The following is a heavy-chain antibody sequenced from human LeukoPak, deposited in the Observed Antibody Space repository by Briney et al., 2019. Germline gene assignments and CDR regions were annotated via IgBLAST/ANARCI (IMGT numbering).Heavy chain of an antibody. D-gene: IGHD1-26*01. CDR2: IYYSGST. CDR1: GGSISSYY. CDR3: AGGIVGATEGHGFDY. V-gene: IGHV4-59*08. J-gene: IGHJ4*02. Sequence: PSETLSLTCTVSGGSISSYYWSWIRQPPGKGLEWIGYIYYSGSTNYNPSLKSRVTLSVDTSKNQFSLKLSSVTAADTAVYYCAGGIVGATEGHGFDYWGQGTLVTVSS.